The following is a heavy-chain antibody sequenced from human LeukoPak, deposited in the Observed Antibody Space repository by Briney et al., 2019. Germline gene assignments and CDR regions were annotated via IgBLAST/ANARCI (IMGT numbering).Heavy chain of an antibody. V-gene: IGHV3-30*04. CDR1: GFTFSSYA. CDR3: ARAANAFDI. CDR2: ISYDGSNK. J-gene: IGHJ3*02. Sequence: PGRSLRLSCAASGFTFSSYAMHWVRQAPGKGLEWVAVISYDGSNKYYADSVKGRFTISRDNSKNTLYLQMNSLRAEDTAVYYCARAANAFDIRGQGTMVTVSS.